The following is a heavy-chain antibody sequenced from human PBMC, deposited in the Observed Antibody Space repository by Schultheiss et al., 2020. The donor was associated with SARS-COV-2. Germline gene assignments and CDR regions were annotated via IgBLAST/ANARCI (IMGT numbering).Heavy chain of an antibody. CDR2: IYTSGST. D-gene: IGHD1-26*01. CDR3: ARDYSGSYSWFDY. CDR1: GGSISSSSYY. V-gene: IGHV4-61*02. J-gene: IGHJ4*02. Sequence: SQTLSLTCTVSGGSISSSSYYWGWIRQPAGKGLEWIGRIYTSGSTNYNPSLKSRVTMSVDTSKNQFSLKLSSVTAADTAVYYCARDYSGSYSWFDYWGQGTLVTVSS.